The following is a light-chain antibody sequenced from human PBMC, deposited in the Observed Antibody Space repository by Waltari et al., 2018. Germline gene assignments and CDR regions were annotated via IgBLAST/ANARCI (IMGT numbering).Light chain of an antibody. V-gene: IGKV3-20*01. CDR1: HNVGNNY. Sequence: EIVLTQSPGALSLSPGERATLSCRASHNVGNNYLAWFQQKPGQAPRLLIYGAPSRATGIPDRFSGSGSGTDFTLTISRLEPEDFAVYYCQQSAHSPLTFGGGTKVEIK. CDR3: QQSAHSPLT. J-gene: IGKJ4*01. CDR2: GAP.